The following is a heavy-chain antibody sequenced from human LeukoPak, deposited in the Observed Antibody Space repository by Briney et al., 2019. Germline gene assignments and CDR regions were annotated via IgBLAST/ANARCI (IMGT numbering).Heavy chain of an antibody. CDR1: GFTFDAYA. V-gene: IGHV3-43*02. CDR2: ISGDGGST. D-gene: IGHD5/OR15-5a*01. Sequence: PGGSLRLSCAASGFTFDAYAMHWVRQGPGKGLEWVSLISGDGGSTYYAGSVKGRFTISRDNSKKSLYLQMNSLRTEDTALYYCARSSSIVSTGGYWGQGTLVTVSS. J-gene: IGHJ4*02. CDR3: ARSSSIVSTGGY.